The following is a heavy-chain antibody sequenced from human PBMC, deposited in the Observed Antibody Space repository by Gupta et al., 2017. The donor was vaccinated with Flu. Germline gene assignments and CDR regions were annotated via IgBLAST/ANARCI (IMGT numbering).Heavy chain of an antibody. J-gene: IGHJ1*01. CDR3: ARGYCSGGSCYSESTYFQH. Sequence: QVQLQESGPGLVKPSETLFLTCTVSGGSISSYYWNWIRQPPGKGLEWIGYIYYSGSTNYNPSLKSRVTISVDTSKNQFSLKLNSVTAADTAVYYCARGYCSGGSCYSESTYFQHWGQGTLVTVSS. CDR2: IYYSGST. D-gene: IGHD2-15*01. V-gene: IGHV4-59*01. CDR1: GGSISSYY.